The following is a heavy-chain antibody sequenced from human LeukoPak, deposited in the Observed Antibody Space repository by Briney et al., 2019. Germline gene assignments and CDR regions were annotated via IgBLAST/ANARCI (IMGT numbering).Heavy chain of an antibody. CDR2: INHSGST. J-gene: IGHJ4*02. Sequence: TSETLSLTCAVYGGSFSGYYWSWIRQPPGKGLEWIWEINHSGSTNYNPSLKSRVTISVDTSKNQFSLKLSSVTAADTAVYYCARFAWHYFDYWGQGTLVTVSS. D-gene: IGHD5-12*01. CDR3: ARFAWHYFDY. CDR1: GGSFSGYY. V-gene: IGHV4-34*01.